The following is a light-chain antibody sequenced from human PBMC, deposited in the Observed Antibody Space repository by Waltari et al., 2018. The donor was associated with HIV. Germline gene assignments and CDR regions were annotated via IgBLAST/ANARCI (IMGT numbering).Light chain of an antibody. V-gene: IGKV1-39*01. CDR2: AAS. J-gene: IGKJ4*01. Sequence: DIQMTQSPSSLSASVEDRDTLTCRASQSISNYLKWYQQKPGKAPKLLIYAASSLQTSVPSRFSGSGSGTDFTLTISSVQPEDFATYYCQQRYSTPPTFGGGTKVDIK. CDR1: QSISNY. CDR3: QQRYSTPPT.